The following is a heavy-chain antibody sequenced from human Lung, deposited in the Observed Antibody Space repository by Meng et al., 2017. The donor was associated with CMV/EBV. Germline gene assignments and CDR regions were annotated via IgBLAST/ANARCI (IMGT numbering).Heavy chain of an antibody. V-gene: IGHV4-31*03. CDR3: ASTYYYDSSGYRDHYYFDY. CDR1: GGSISSGGYY. CDR2: IYYSGST. Sequence: SETLSLXXTVSGGSISSGGYYWSWIRQHPGKGLEWIGYIYYSGSTYYNPSLKSRVTISVDTSKNQFSLKLSSVTAADTAVYYCASTYYYDSSGYRDHYYFDYWGQGXLVTVSS. D-gene: IGHD3-22*01. J-gene: IGHJ4*02.